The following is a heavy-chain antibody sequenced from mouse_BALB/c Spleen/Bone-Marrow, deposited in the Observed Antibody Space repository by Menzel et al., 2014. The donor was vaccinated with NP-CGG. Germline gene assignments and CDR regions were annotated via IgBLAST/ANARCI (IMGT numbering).Heavy chain of an antibody. CDR2: IDPANGNA. CDR3: AIYFYFDY. Sequence: VQLKESGAELVKPGASVMLSSTAPGFNIKDTYMHWVKQRPDQGLEWIGRIDPANGNAKHDPKFQGKAAITADTSSNTTYLQLSSLTSEDTAVYYCAIYFYFDYWGQGTTLTVSS. CDR1: GFNIKDTY. J-gene: IGHJ2*01. V-gene: IGHV14-3*02. D-gene: IGHD2-3*01.